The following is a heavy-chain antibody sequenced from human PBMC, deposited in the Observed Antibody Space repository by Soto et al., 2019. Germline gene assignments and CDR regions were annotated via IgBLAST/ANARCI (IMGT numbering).Heavy chain of an antibody. J-gene: IGHJ4*02. D-gene: IGHD5-12*01. CDR1: GGSISSYY. CDR3: AREQRSGYDYPWDYFDY. CDR2: IYYSGST. Sequence: SETLSLTCTVCGGSISSYYWSWIRQPPGKGLEWIGYIYYSGSTNYNPSLKSRVTISVDTSKNQFSLKLSSVTAADTAVYYCAREQRSGYDYPWDYFDYWGQGTLVTVSS. V-gene: IGHV4-59*01.